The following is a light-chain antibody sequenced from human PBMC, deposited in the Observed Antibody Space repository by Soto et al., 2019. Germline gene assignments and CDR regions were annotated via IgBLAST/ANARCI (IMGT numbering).Light chain of an antibody. CDR1: QSISSW. V-gene: IGKV1-5*01. J-gene: IGKJ1*01. CDR2: DAS. Sequence: DIHMTQSPSTLSAPVGDRVTITCRASQSISSWLAWYQQKPGKAPKLLIYDASSLESGVPSRFSGSGSGTEFTLTISSLQPDDFATYYCQQYNSYSGTFGQGTKVDIK. CDR3: QQYNSYSGT.